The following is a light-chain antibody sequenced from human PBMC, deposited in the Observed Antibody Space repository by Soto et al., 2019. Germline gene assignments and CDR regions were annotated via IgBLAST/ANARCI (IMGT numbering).Light chain of an antibody. CDR2: GAS. V-gene: IGKV3-20*01. CDR1: QSVSSIF. J-gene: IGKJ1*01. Sequence: EIVLTQSPGTLSLSPGERATLSCRASQSVSSIFLAWYQHKPGQAPRLLIYGASTRATGIPDRFSGSGSGTDFNLTISRLEPEDFAVYYCQQYGSSPRTFGHGTRVEIK. CDR3: QQYGSSPRT.